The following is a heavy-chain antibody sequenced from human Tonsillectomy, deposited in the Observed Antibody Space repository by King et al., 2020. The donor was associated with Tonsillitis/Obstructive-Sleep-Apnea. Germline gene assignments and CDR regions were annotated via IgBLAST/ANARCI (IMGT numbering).Heavy chain of an antibody. CDR3: ARGYCSSTSCQGGGWFDP. D-gene: IGHD2-2*01. V-gene: IGHV1-2*04. CDR2: INPNSGGT. CDR1: GYTFTGYY. J-gene: IGHJ5*02. Sequence: EQLVQSGAEVKKPGASVEVSCKASGYTFTGYYMHWVRQAPGQGLEWMGWINPNSGGTNYAQKFQGWVTMTRDTSISTAYMELSRLRSDDTAVYYCARGYCSSTSCQGGGWFDPWGQGTLVTVSS.